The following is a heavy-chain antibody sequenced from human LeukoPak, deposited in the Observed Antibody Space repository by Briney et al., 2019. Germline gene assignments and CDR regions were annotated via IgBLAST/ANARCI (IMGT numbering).Heavy chain of an antibody. J-gene: IGHJ4*02. CDR2: IIPIFGTA. D-gene: IGHD3-22*01. Sequence: GASVKVSCKASGGTFSSYAISWVRQAPGQGLEWMGRIIPIFGTANYAQKFQGRVTITTDESTSTAYMELSSLRSEDTAVYYCARVIVGYYDSSGIHYYFDYWGQGTLVTVSS. CDR1: GGTFSSYA. V-gene: IGHV1-69*05. CDR3: ARVIVGYYDSSGIHYYFDY.